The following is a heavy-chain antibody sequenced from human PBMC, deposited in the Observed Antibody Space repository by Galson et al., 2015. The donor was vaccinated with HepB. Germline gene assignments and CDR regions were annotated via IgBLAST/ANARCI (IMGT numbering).Heavy chain of an antibody. CDR1: GFTFRSYW. Sequence: SLRLSCAVSGFTFRSYWMHWVRQAPGKGLVWVSRINSGGSSTFYADSVKGRFTISRDNAKNTLYLQMNSLRAEDTAVYYCARDHYYDRSGYSEYFQHWGQGTLVTVSS. CDR2: INSGGSST. D-gene: IGHD3-22*01. J-gene: IGHJ1*01. V-gene: IGHV3-74*01. CDR3: ARDHYYDRSGYSEYFQH.